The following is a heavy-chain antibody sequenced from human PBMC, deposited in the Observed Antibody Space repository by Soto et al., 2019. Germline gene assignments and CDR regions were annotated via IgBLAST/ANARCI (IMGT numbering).Heavy chain of an antibody. CDR3: GKGKELGVVRYGLDA. D-gene: IGHD3-3*01. V-gene: IGHV3-74*01. CDR2: FGGDENYT. Sequence: PGGSLRLSCGASGFSVKRYWMHWVRQAPGKGLVWLSRFGGDENYTDYADSVRGRFTISRDIAKNTIYLQMNSLRAEDTAVYCCGKGKELGVVRYGLDAWGQGTTVTVSS. CDR1: GFSVKRYW. J-gene: IGHJ6*02.